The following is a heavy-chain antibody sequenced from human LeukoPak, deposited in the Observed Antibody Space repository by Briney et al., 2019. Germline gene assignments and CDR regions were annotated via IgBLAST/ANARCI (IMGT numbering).Heavy chain of an antibody. D-gene: IGHD1-1*01. Sequence: SETLSLTCTVSGGSISSFYWSWIRQPPGKGLEWIGYIYYSGSTNYTPSLKSRVPISVDTSKNQFSLKLSSVTPADTAVYYCARHGTSGTNLNWFDPRGQGNLVPVSS. CDR1: GGSISSFY. J-gene: IGHJ5*02. CDR2: IYYSGST. CDR3: ARHGTSGTNLNWFDP. V-gene: IGHV4-59*01.